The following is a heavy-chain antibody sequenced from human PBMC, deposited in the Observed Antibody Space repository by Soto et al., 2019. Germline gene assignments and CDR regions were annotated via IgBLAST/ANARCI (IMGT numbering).Heavy chain of an antibody. Sequence: QVQLVQSGTEVKRPGDSVKVSCKASGYTFTGYYVHWVRQAPGQGLEWMGWINPNSGDTYLAQRFQGRVTMNRDTSIATAYMELRGRKSDDTAEYYCAKGGAIVAAGARVYLYNARDVWGQGTTVTVSS. CDR2: INPNSGDT. CDR3: AKGGAIVAAGARVYLYNARDV. D-gene: IGHD1-26*01. J-gene: IGHJ6*02. V-gene: IGHV1-2*02. CDR1: GYTFTGYY.